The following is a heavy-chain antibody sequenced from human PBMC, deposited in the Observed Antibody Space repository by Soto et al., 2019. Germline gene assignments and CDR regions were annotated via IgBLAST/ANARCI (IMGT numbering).Heavy chain of an antibody. CDR3: ARVPGGYSGYDTAF. CDR1: GGSISNGDYY. Sequence: LSLTCTVSGGSISNGDYYWSWIRQPPGKGLEWIGYIYYSGSTYYNPSLKSRVTISVDTSKNQFSLKLSSVTAADTAVYYCARVPGGYSGYDTAFWGQGTLVTVSS. D-gene: IGHD5-12*01. CDR2: IYYSGST. V-gene: IGHV4-30-4*01. J-gene: IGHJ4*02.